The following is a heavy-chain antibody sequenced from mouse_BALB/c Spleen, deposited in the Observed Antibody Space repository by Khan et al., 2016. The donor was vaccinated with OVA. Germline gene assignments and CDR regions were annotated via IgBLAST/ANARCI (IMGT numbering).Heavy chain of an antibody. J-gene: IGHJ2*01. D-gene: IGHD2-1*01. V-gene: IGHV1S41*01. CDR3: ARSEGTYGNYAY. Sequence: DLVQPGASVKLSCTASGYTFTSYWINWIKQRPGQGLEWLGRIAPGSGDAYYNELFKDKATLTVDPSSNTAYIQLSSLSSEDSAVYFCARSEGTYGNYAYWGQATTLTVAS. CDR2: IAPGSGDA. CDR1: GYTFTSYW.